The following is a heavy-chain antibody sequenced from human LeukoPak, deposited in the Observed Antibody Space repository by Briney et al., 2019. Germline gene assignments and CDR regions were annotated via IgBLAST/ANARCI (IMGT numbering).Heavy chain of an antibody. J-gene: IGHJ4*02. CDR3: ARRCSSTSCLQY. CDR1: GFTFSSYA. D-gene: IGHD2-2*01. V-gene: IGHV3-11*04. Sequence: GGSLRLSCAASGFTFSSYAMSWIRQAPGKGLEWVSYISRGGTTIYYADSVKGRFTISRDNAKNLVYLQMNSLRAEDSAVYYCARRCSSTSCLQYWGQGTLVTVSS. CDR2: ISRGGTTI.